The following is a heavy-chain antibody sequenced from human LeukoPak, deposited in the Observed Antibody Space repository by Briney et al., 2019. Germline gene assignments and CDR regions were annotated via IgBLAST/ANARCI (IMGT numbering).Heavy chain of an antibody. J-gene: IGHJ4*02. V-gene: IGHV3-30*04. CDR3: ARNSDYYDYSPQSV. D-gene: IGHD3-22*01. CDR2: IGHDGADK. Sequence: GGTLRLSCAASGFTFSHYALHSVRQAPGQGLEWVALIGHDGADKYYANSVKGRFLISRENSKNMLFLQMNSLIIEDTAVYYCARNSDYYDYSPQSVWGQGTLVTVS. CDR1: GFTFSHYA.